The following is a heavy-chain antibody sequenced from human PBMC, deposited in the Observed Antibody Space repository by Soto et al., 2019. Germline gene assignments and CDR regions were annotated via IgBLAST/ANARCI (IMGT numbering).Heavy chain of an antibody. CDR1: GFTITSYG. CDR3: ARVLSHSSSWYYYYYYGMDV. CDR2: ISAYNGNT. J-gene: IGHJ6*02. D-gene: IGHD6-13*01. Sequence: APVQVSSTASGFTITSYGISWLQHAPGQELEWMGWISAYNGNTTYAQKLQGRVTMTTDTSTSTAYMELRSLRSDDTAVYYCARVLSHSSSWYYYYYYGMDVWGQGTTVTVSS. V-gene: IGHV1-18*01.